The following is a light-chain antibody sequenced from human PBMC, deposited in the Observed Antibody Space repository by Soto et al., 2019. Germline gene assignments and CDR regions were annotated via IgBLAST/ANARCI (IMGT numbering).Light chain of an antibody. CDR1: SSDVGVYNY. V-gene: IGLV2-11*01. CDR3: CPYAGSHTWV. Sequence: QSALTQPRSVSGSPGQSVTISCTGTSSDVGVYNYVSWYQQHPGKAPKLMIYDVSNRPSGVPDRFSGSKSGNPASLTISGLQGEDEADYYCCPYAGSHTWVFGGGTKLTVL. CDR2: DVS. J-gene: IGLJ3*02.